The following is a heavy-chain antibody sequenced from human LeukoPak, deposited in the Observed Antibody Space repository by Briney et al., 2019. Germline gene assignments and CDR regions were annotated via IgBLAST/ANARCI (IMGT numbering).Heavy chain of an antibody. J-gene: IGHJ4*02. CDR1: GDTFTSYG. CDR3: ARDRGYYYDSSGYSP. Sequence: ASVKVSCKASGDTFTSYGISWVRQAPGQGLEWMGWISAYNGNTNYAQKLQGRVTMTTDTSTSTAYMELRSLRSDDTAVYYCARDRGYYYDSSGYSPWGQGTLVTVSS. V-gene: IGHV1-18*01. CDR2: ISAYNGNT. D-gene: IGHD3-22*01.